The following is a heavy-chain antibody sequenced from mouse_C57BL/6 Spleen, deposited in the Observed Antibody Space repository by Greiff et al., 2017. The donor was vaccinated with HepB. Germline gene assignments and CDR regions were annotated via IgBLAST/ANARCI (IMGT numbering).Heavy chain of an antibody. D-gene: IGHD2-2*01. V-gene: IGHV1-64*01. CDR3: ARGEDGYDPFDY. Sequence: QVQLQQPGAELVKPGASVKLSCKASGYTFTSYWMHWVKQRPGQGLEWIGMIHPNSGSTNYNEKLKSKATLTVDKSSSTAYMQLSSLTSEDSAVYYCARGEDGYDPFDYWGQGTTLTVSS. CDR1: GYTFTSYW. J-gene: IGHJ2*01. CDR2: IHPNSGST.